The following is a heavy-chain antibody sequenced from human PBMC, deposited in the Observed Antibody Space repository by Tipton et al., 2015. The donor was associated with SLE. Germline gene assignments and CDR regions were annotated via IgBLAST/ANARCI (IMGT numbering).Heavy chain of an antibody. Sequence: TLSLTCAVYGGSFSGYYWSWTRQPPGKGLERIGEINHSGTTNYNPSLKSRVTISVGTSKNQFSLKLSSVTAADTAVYYCARGHSSSPRGPPWFDPWGQGTLVTVSS. D-gene: IGHD6-6*01. J-gene: IGHJ5*02. V-gene: IGHV4-34*01. CDR3: ARGHSSSPRGPPWFDP. CDR2: INHSGTT. CDR1: GGSFSGYY.